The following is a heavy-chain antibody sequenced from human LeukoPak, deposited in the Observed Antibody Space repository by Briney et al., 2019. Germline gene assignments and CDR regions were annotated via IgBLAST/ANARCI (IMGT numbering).Heavy chain of an antibody. D-gene: IGHD6-13*01. J-gene: IGHJ4*02. V-gene: IGHV4-59*08. Sequence: SETLSLTCAASGGSISSYYWNWIRQPPGKGLEWIGYIYYSGSTNYNPSLKSRVTISVDTSKNQFSLKLSSVTAADTAVYYCARHKGGIAAAVDYWGQGTLVTVSS. CDR1: GGSISSYY. CDR2: IYYSGST. CDR3: ARHKGGIAAAVDY.